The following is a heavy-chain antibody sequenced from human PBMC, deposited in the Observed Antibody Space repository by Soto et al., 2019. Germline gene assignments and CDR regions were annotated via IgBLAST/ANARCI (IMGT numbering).Heavy chain of an antibody. CDR2: IYYSGST. V-gene: IGHV4-30-4*01. CDR1: GGCMSSGDYY. Sequence: PSETLSLTCTVSGGCMSSGDYYWSWIRQPPGKGLEWIGYIYYSGSTYYNPSLKSRVTISVDRSKNQFSLKLSSVTAADTAVYYCARGGVDYYDSSGYYFSPYYFDYWGQGTLVTVSS. J-gene: IGHJ4*02. CDR3: ARGGVDYYDSSGYYFSPYYFDY. D-gene: IGHD3-22*01.